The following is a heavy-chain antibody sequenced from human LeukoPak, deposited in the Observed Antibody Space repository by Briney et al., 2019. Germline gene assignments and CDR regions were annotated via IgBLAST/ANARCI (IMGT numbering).Heavy chain of an antibody. J-gene: IGHJ6*04. D-gene: IGHD2-15*01. CDR2: ISSSSSYI. CDR3: ASDGVVVVVAATKPGYYYGMDV. V-gene: IGHV3-21*01. Sequence: GGSLRLSCAASGFTFSSYSMNWVRQAPGKGLEWVSSISSSSSYIYYADSVKGRFTISRDNAKNSLYLQMNSLRAEDTAVYYCASDGVVVVVAATKPGYYYGMDVWGKGTTVTVSS. CDR1: GFTFSSYS.